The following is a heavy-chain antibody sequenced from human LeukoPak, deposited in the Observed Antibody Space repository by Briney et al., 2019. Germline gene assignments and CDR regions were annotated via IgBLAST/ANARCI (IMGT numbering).Heavy chain of an antibody. CDR3: ATQRSGSYYKGAFDI. D-gene: IGHD3-10*01. J-gene: IGHJ3*02. CDR1: GYTLTELS. CDR2: FDPEDGET. V-gene: IGHV1-24*01. Sequence: GASVKVSCKVSGYTLTELSMHWVRQAPGKGLEWVGGFDPEDGETIYAQKFQGRVTMTEDTSTDTAYMELSSLRSEDTAVYYCATQRSGSYYKGAFDIWGQGTMVTVSS.